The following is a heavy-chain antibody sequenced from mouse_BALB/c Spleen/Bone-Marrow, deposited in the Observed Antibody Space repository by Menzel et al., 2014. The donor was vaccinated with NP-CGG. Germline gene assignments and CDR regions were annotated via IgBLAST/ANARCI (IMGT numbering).Heavy chain of an antibody. CDR1: GYTFTSYW. Sequence: QVQLQQSGAELARPGASVKLSCKASGYTFTSYWMQWVKQRPGQGLEWIGAIYPGDGDTRYTQKSKGKATLTADKSSSTAYMQLSLASEDSAVYYCARSSPYAMDYWGQGTSVTVSS. V-gene: IGHV1-87*01. CDR2: IYPGDGDT. J-gene: IGHJ4*01. CDR3: ARSSPYAMDY. D-gene: IGHD1-1*01.